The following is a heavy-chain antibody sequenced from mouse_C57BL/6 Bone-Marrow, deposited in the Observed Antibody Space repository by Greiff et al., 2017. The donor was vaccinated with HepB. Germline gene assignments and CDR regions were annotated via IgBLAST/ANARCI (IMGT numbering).Heavy chain of an antibody. D-gene: IGHD1-1*01. CDR3: ASGACSTGFAY. CDR2: IYPGSGST. Sequence: QVQLQQPGAELVKPGASVKMSCKASGYTFTSYWITWVKQRPGQGLEWSGDIYPGSGSTNYNEKFKSKATLTVDTSSSTASMQLSSLTSTDSAVYYGASGACSTGFAYWGQGTLVTVAA. V-gene: IGHV1-55*01. J-gene: IGHJ3*01. CDR1: GYTFTSYW.